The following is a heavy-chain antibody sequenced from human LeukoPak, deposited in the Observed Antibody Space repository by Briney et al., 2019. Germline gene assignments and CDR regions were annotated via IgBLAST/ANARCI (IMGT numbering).Heavy chain of an antibody. V-gene: IGHV3-48*04. D-gene: IGHD2-2*03. CDR3: ARETGYCSSTSCNGMDV. CDR1: GFTFSSYS. CDR2: ISSSGSTG. J-gene: IGHJ6*04. Sequence: GGSLRLSCAASGFTFSSYSMNWVRQAPGKGLEWVSYISSSGSTGYYADSVKGRFTISRDNAKNSLYLQMNSLRAEDTAVYYCARETGYCSSTSCNGMDVWGKGTTVTVSS.